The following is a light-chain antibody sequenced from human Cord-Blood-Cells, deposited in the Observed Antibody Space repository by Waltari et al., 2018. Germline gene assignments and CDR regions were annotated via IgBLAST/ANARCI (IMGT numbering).Light chain of an antibody. CDR2: DAS. J-gene: IGKJ4*01. CDR3: QQRSNWLT. Sequence: EIVLTQSPATLSLSPGERATLSCRASQSVSSYLAWYQQKPGQAHRLLIYDASNRATGIPARFSGSGSETDFTLTISSLEPEDFAVYYCQQRSNWLTFGGGTKVEIK. CDR1: QSVSSY. V-gene: IGKV3-11*01.